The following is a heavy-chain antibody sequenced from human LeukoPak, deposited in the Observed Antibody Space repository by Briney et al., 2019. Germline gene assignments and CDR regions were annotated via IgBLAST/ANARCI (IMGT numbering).Heavy chain of an antibody. CDR1: GFTFSTYW. CDR2: IKQDGSEK. V-gene: IGHV3-7*01. D-gene: IGHD6-13*01. J-gene: IGHJ4*02. CDR3: TREAAAGIDY. Sequence: GGSLRLSCAASGFTFSTYWMSWLRQAPGKGLGWVANIKQDGSEKYYLDSVKGRFTISRDNAKNSLYLQMNSLRAEDTAVYCSTREAAAGIDYWGQGTLVTVSS.